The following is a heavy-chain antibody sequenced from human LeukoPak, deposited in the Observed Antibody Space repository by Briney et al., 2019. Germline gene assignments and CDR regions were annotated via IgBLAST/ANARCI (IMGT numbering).Heavy chain of an antibody. D-gene: IGHD3-22*01. CDR3: ARDPDSSGLYYFDY. J-gene: IGHJ4*02. V-gene: IGHV3-74*01. CDR2: INSDGSST. CDR1: GFTFSSYW. Sequence: GGSLRLSCAASGFTFSSYWMHWVRQVPGKGLVWVSRINSDGSSTNYADSVKGRFTISRDNAKNSLYLQMNSLRAEDTAVYYCARDPDSSGLYYFDYWGQGTLVTVSS.